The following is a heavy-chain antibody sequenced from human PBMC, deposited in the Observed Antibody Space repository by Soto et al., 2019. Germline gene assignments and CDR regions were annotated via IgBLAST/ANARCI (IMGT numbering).Heavy chain of an antibody. CDR3: VRDHWASSDNAFDV. J-gene: IGHJ3*01. V-gene: IGHV1-3*01. CDR2: INADYGNT. CDR1: GYTFTYYA. Sequence: QVQLVQSGAEMKEPGASVKVSCKASGYTFTYYAIHWVRQAPGQRLEWMGWINADYGNTEYSQKFQDRFTITRDTSASTAYMELTSLRSEDTAVYYCVRDHWASSDNAFDVWGQGTMVTVSS. D-gene: IGHD7-27*01.